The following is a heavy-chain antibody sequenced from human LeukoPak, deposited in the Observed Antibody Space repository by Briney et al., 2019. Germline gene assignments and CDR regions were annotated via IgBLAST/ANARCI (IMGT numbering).Heavy chain of an antibody. Sequence: GGSLRISCAASGFIFSSYAMHWVRQAPGKGLEWVAVISYDGSNKYYADSVKGRFTISRDNSKNTLYLQMNSLRAEDTAVYYCARDTGLVDTAMASYWGQGTLVTVSS. D-gene: IGHD5-18*01. V-gene: IGHV3-30-3*01. CDR3: ARDTGLVDTAMASY. CDR2: ISYDGSNK. CDR1: GFIFSSYA. J-gene: IGHJ4*02.